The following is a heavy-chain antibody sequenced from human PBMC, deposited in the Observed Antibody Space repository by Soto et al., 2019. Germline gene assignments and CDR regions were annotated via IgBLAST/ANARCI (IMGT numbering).Heavy chain of an antibody. Sequence: EVQLVESGGGLVQPGGSLRLSCAASGFTFSSYWMHWVRQAPGEGLMWVSRINPDGSTTSYADSVKGRFTISRDNAKNTLYLQMNSLRVEDTAEYYCARVPTTVTTPGMDVWGQGTTVTVSS. CDR1: GFTFSSYW. J-gene: IGHJ6*02. V-gene: IGHV3-74*01. CDR3: ARVPTTVTTPGMDV. D-gene: IGHD4-4*01. CDR2: INPDGSTT.